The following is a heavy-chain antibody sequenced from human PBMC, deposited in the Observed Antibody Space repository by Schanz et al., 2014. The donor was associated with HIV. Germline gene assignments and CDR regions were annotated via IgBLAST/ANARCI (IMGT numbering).Heavy chain of an antibody. V-gene: IGHV3-21*01. J-gene: IGHJ4*02. Sequence: EVQLVESGGGLEQPGGSLRLSCEASGFTFSSYSMNWVRQAPGKGLEWVSSISSSSSYIYYADSVKGRFTISRDNARNSLYLQMNSLRAEDTAVYYCAREAVRFFDYWGQGTLVTVSS. CDR1: GFTFSSYS. CDR2: ISSSSSYI. CDR3: AREAVRFFDY. D-gene: IGHD6-6*01.